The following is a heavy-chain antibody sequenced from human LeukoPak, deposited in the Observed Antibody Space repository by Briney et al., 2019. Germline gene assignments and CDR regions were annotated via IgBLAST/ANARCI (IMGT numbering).Heavy chain of an antibody. CDR2: ISGSGGST. CDR3: AKDPHYYDSSGYYNFDY. D-gene: IGHD3-22*01. V-gene: IGHV3-23*01. Sequence: GGSLRLSRAASGFTFSSYAMSWVRQAPGKGLEWVSAISGSGGSTYYADSVKGRFTISRDNSKNTLYLQMNSLRAEDTAVYYCAKDPHYYDSSGYYNFDYWGQGTLVTVSS. J-gene: IGHJ4*02. CDR1: GFTFSSYA.